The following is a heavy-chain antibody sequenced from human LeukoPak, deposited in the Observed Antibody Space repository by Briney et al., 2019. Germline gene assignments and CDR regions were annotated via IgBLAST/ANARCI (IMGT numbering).Heavy chain of an antibody. CDR2: IYYSGTT. V-gene: IGHV4-39*07. J-gene: IGHJ5*02. CDR1: GGSISSSPYY. D-gene: IGHD5-18*01. CDR3: AKGAGGFSYYNWFDP. Sequence: SETPSLTCTVSGGSISSSPYYWGWIRQPPGKGLEWIGSIYYSGTTHYNPSLESRVTISVDTSKNQFSLKLASVTAADTAIYYCAKGAGGFSYYNWFDPWGQGTLVTVSS.